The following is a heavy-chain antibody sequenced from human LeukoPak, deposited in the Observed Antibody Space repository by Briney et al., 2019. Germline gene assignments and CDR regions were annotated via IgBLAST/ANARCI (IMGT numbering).Heavy chain of an antibody. Sequence: PGGSLRLSCAASGFTFSIHWMSWVRQAPGKGLEWVANIKEDSSDKWYVDSVKGRFTISRDNVENSLCLQMNSLRAEDTAVYYCVRVDKKFEDSGYRSFDWWGQGTLVSVSS. CDR2: IKEDSSDK. CDR1: GFTFSIHW. D-gene: IGHD5-12*01. J-gene: IGHJ4*02. CDR3: VRVDKKFEDSGYRSFDW. V-gene: IGHV3-7*01.